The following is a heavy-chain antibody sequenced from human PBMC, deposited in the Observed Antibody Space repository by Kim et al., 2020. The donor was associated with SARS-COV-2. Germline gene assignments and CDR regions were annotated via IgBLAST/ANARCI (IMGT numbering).Heavy chain of an antibody. D-gene: IGHD2-2*01. J-gene: IGHJ6*01. CDR3: ARSYCSSTSCYWFWGYYG. V-gene: IGHV4-59*08. CDR2: IYYSGST. CDR1: GGSISSYY. Sequence: SETLSLTCTVSGGSISSYYWSWIRQPPGKGLEWIGYIYYSGSTNYNPSLKSRVTISVDTSKNQFSLKLSSVTAADTAVYYCARSYCSSTSCYWFWGYYG.